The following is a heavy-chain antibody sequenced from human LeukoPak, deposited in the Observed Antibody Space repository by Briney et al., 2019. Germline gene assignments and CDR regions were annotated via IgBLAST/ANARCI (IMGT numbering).Heavy chain of an antibody. V-gene: IGHV4-4*02. J-gene: IGHJ3*02. Sequence: SETLSLTCAVSGGSISSSNWWSWVLQPPGKGLEWIGEIYHSGSTNYNPSLKSRVTISVDKSKNQFSLKLSSVTAADTAVYYCARRPSPPDAFDIWGQGTVVTVSS. CDR3: ARRPSPPDAFDI. CDR1: GGSISSSNW. CDR2: IYHSGST.